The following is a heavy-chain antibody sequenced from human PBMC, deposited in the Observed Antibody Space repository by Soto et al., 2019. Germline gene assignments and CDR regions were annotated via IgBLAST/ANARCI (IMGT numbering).Heavy chain of an antibody. CDR2: IGGSGGST. J-gene: IGHJ6*02. Sequence: EVQLLESGGGLVQPGGSLRLSCAASGFTFSSYAMSWVRQAPGKGLEWVSAIGGSGGSTYYADSVKGRFTISRDNSKNTLYLQMNSLRAEDTAVYYCAKYDFWSGYRSVFYYGMDVWGQGTTVTVSS. D-gene: IGHD3-3*01. V-gene: IGHV3-23*01. CDR3: AKYDFWSGYRSVFYYGMDV. CDR1: GFTFSSYA.